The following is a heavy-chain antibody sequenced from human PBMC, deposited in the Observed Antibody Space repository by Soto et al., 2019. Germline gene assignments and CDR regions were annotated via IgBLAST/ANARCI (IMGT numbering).Heavy chain of an antibody. J-gene: IGHJ4*02. CDR1: GFTFSSYG. Sequence: GGSLRLSCAASGFTFSSYGMHWVRQAPGKGLEWVAVISYDGKNKYYEDSVKGRFTISRDNSKNTLYLQMNSLRAEDTAVYNCAKDLSSGWTPFGYFDYWGQGTLVTVSS. CDR3: AKDLSSGWTPFGYFDY. CDR2: ISYDGKNK. V-gene: IGHV3-30*18. D-gene: IGHD6-19*01.